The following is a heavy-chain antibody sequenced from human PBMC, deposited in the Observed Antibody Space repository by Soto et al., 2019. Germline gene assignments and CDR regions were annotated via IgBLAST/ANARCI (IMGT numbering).Heavy chain of an antibody. D-gene: IGHD3-3*01. V-gene: IGHV4-39*01. Sequence: QLQLQESGPGLVKPSETLSLTCTVSGGSISSSSYYWGWIRQPPGKGLEWIGSIYYIGSTYYNPSLKSRVNISVDTSKNQCSLKQSSVTAADTAVYYCARLNLRFLEWLPPNSFDYWGQGTLVTVSS. CDR2: IYYIGST. CDR3: ARLNLRFLEWLPPNSFDY. CDR1: GGSISSSSYY. J-gene: IGHJ4*02.